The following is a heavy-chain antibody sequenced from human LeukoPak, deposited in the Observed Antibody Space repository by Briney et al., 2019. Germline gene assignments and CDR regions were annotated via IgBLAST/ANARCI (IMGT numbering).Heavy chain of an antibody. Sequence: MAGGSLRLSCAASGFTFSDYYMSWIRQAPGKGLEGVSYISSSSSYTNYADSARGRFTISRDNAKKSLYLQMNSLRAEDTAVYYCARDYDYGDSDYYFYGMDVWGQGTTVTVSS. D-gene: IGHD4-17*01. CDR1: GFTFSDYY. J-gene: IGHJ6*02. CDR2: ISSSSSYT. V-gene: IGHV3-11*05. CDR3: ARDYDYGDSDYYFYGMDV.